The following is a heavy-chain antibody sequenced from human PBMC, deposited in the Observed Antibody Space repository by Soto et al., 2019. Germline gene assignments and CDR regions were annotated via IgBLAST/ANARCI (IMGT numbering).Heavy chain of an antibody. Sequence: EVQLLESGGGLVQPGGSLRISCAASGFTFSSYAMSWVRQAPGKGLEWVSAISGSGGSTYYADSVKGRFTISRDNSKNTLYLKMNSLRAEDTAVYYCAKEPSYSSGWSPIDYWGQGTLVTVSS. CDR1: GFTFSSYA. J-gene: IGHJ4*02. CDR2: ISGSGGST. V-gene: IGHV3-23*01. D-gene: IGHD6-19*01. CDR3: AKEPSYSSGWSPIDY.